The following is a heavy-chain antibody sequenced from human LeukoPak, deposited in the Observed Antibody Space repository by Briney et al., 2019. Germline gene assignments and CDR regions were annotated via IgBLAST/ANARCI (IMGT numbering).Heavy chain of an antibody. CDR2: IYYSGST. J-gene: IGHJ4*02. CDR1: GGSISSYY. CDR3: ARLYCSGGCCY. Sequence: SETLSLTCTVSGGSISSYYWSWIRQPPGKGLEWIGYIYYSGSTNYNPSLKSRVTISVDTSKNQFSLKLSSVTAADTAVYYCARLYCSGGCCYWGQGTLVTVSS. V-gene: IGHV4-59*12. D-gene: IGHD2-15*01.